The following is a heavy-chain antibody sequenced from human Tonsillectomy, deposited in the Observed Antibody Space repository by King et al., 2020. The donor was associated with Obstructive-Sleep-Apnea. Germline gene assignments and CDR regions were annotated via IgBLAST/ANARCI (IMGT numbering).Heavy chain of an antibody. J-gene: IGHJ3*02. V-gene: IGHV4-39*07. Sequence: LQLQESGPGLVKPSETLSLTCTVSGGSIRSRTYYWGWLRQPPGKGLEWIGTIYYSGSTYYNPSLRGRVTISVDTSNNQFSLKLRSVTAADTAVYYCGRGYQLLTGGAFDIWGQGTMVTVSS. CDR2: IYYSGST. CDR1: GGSIRSRTYY. CDR3: GRGYQLLTGGAFDI. D-gene: IGHD2-2*01.